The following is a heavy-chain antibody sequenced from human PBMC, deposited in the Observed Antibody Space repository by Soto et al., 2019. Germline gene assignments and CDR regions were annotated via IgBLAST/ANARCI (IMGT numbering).Heavy chain of an antibody. CDR1: GIPFSNYA. CDR2: VSGSGVST. D-gene: IGHD3-22*01. J-gene: IGHJ4*02. Sequence: GGSLRLSCVASGIPFSNYAITLVRQAPGEGLGWVSAVSGSGVSTYYADSVMGRFTTSRDNSKNTVYLQMNSLRAEDTAVYYCAKIESRFFYDSTGYYPFDYWGQRTLVTVS. V-gene: IGHV3-23*01. CDR3: AKIESRFFYDSTGYYPFDY.